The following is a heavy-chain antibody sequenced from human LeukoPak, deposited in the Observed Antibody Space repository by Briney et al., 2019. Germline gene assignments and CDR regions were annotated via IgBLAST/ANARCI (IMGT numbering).Heavy chain of an antibody. D-gene: IGHD6-19*01. CDR1: GFTFSSYS. J-gene: IGHJ6*03. Sequence: GGSLRLSCAASGFTFSSYSMNWVRQAPGKGLEWVSSISRSSSYIYYSDSVKGRFAISRDNAKNSLYLQMNSLRAEDTALYYCARQYSSGWYYYYMDVWGKGTTVTVSS. V-gene: IGHV3-21*04. CDR2: ISRSSSYI. CDR3: ARQYSSGWYYYYMDV.